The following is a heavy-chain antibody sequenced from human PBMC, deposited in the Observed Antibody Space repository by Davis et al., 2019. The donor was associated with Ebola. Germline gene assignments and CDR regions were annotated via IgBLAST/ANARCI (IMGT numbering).Heavy chain of an antibody. CDR3: ARAITGTSNYYGMDV. D-gene: IGHD1-7*01. CDR2: IYYSGST. V-gene: IGHV4-31*03. CDR1: GGSISRGGYY. J-gene: IGHJ6*02. Sequence: PSETLSLTCTVSGGSISRGGYYWTWIRQHPGKGLECIGYIYYSGSTYYNPSLRSRVTISLDTSKNQFSLKLISVTAADTAVYYCARAITGTSNYYGMDVWGQGTTVTVSS.